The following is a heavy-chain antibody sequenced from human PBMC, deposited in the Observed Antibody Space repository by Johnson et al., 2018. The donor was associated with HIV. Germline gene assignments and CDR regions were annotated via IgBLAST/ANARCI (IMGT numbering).Heavy chain of an antibody. J-gene: IGHJ3*02. CDR2: ITSSGTSS. V-gene: IGHV3-11*04. Sequence: QVQLVESGGGLVKPGGSLRLSCAASGFTFSDYYMIWIRQAPGKGLEWLSYITSSGTSSYYADSVKGRLTLSRDNAKNSLYLQMNSLRAEDTAVYFCAKGKLNWGIGASDIWGQGTMVTVSA. D-gene: IGHD3-16*01. CDR3: AKGKLNWGIGASDI. CDR1: GFTFSDYY.